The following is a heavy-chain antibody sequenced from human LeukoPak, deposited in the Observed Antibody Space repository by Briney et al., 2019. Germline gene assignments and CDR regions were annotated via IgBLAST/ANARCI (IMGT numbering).Heavy chain of an antibody. CDR2: IYYSGST. CDR3: ARDMYSSSWEPLYYYYGMDV. Sequence: PSETLSLTCTVSGGSISSSSYYWGWIRQPPGKGLEWIGSIYYSGSTYYNPSLKSRVTISVDTSKNQFSLKLSSVTAADTAVYYCARDMYSSSWEPLYYYYGMDVWGQGTTVTVSS. V-gene: IGHV4-39*07. CDR1: GGSISSSSYY. J-gene: IGHJ6*02. D-gene: IGHD6-13*01.